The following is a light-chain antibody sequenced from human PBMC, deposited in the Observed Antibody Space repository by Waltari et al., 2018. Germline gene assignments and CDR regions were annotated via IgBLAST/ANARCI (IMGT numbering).Light chain of an antibody. Sequence: EIVLTQSPATLSLSPGERATLSCRASQSVSSSLAWYQQKPGQAPSLLIYDASNRATGIPARFSGSGSGTDFILTISSLEPEDFAVYYCQQRSNWPITFGQGTKVE. J-gene: IGKJ1*01. CDR2: DAS. CDR1: QSVSSS. CDR3: QQRSNWPIT. V-gene: IGKV3-11*01.